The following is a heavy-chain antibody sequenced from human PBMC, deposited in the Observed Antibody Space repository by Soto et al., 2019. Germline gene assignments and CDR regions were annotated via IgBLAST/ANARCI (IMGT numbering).Heavy chain of an antibody. V-gene: IGHV2-5*02. CDR3: AHSSLSSATYWDGGYFDY. D-gene: IGHD1-26*01. CDR2: IYWDDDK. CDR1: GFSLSTNGVG. J-gene: IGHJ4*02. Sequence: QITLKESGPTLVKPTQTLTLTCTFSGFSLSTNGVGVGWIRQPPGKALEWLGLIYWDDDKRYSPSLRNRLTITNDTSNTQVVLTLTNLDPADTATYYCAHSSLSSATYWDGGYFDYWGQGMLVTVSS.